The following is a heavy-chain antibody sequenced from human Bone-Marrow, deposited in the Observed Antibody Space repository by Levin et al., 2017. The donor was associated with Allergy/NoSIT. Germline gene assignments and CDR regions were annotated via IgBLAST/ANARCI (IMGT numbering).Heavy chain of an antibody. V-gene: IGHV3-30*09. CDR1: GFIFSTYT. D-gene: IGHD3-22*01. Sequence: GGSLRLSCAASGFIFSTYTMHWIRQAPGKGLEWVAVISYDGMNEYYADSVKGRFAISRDNSKNTVHLQMNSLRTEDAAIYYCARGGYYDATSDFHTDYWGQGTLVNVSS. CDR3: ARGGYYDATSDFHTDY. CDR2: ISYDGMNE. J-gene: IGHJ4*02.